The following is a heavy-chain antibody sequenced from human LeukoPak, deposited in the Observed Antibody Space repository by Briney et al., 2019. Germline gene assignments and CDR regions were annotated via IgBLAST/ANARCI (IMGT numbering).Heavy chain of an antibody. CDR1: GFTFSTYA. V-gene: IGHV3-23*01. CDR3: TKDRRQWVVPYFDS. J-gene: IGHJ4*02. Sequence: GGSLRLSCAASGFTFSTYAMSWVRHTPGKGLELVSGISSGGNTQYTDSVKGRFTVSRDNSKNTLHLQMDSLRAEDTAIYYCTKDRRQWVVPYFDSWGQGTVVTVSS. CDR2: ISSGGNT. D-gene: IGHD6-19*01.